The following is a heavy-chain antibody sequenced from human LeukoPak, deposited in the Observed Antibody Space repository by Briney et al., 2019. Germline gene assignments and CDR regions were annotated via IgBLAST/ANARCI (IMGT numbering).Heavy chain of an antibody. Sequence: ASVKVSCKASGYTFTSYGISWVRQAPGQGLEWMGWISAYDGNTNYAQKLQGRVTMTTDTSTSTAYMELRSLRSDDTAVYYCARAVDSSGYYPHNWSDPWGQGTLVTVSS. CDR2: ISAYDGNT. CDR3: ARAVDSSGYYPHNWSDP. CDR1: GYTFTSYG. V-gene: IGHV1-18*01. D-gene: IGHD3-22*01. J-gene: IGHJ5*02.